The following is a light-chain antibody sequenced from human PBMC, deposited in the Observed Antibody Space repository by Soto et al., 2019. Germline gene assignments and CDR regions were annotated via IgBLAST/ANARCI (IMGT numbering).Light chain of an antibody. CDR3: QQRNIWPPVT. CDR2: GAF. J-gene: IGKJ5*01. Sequence: EIVLTKSPATLSLSKRERATLACRASPSVTNFLAWYQQKPAHAPRLLLYGAFNRATGIPARFSGSGSGTDFTLTISSLEPEDSAIYYCQQRNIWPPVTFGQATLLEIK. CDR1: PSVTNF. V-gene: IGKV3-11*01.